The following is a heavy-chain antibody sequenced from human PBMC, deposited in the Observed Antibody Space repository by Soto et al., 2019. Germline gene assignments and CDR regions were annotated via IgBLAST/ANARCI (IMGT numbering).Heavy chain of an antibody. J-gene: IGHJ5*02. Sequence: SETLSLTXTVSGGSISSGDYYWSWIRQPPGKGLEWIGYIYYSGSTYYNPSLKSRVTISVDTSKNQFSLKLSSVTAADTAVYYCARDLPYCTNGVCHWNWFDPWGQGTLVTVSS. CDR3: ARDLPYCTNGVCHWNWFDP. V-gene: IGHV4-30-4*01. CDR1: GGSISSGDYY. CDR2: IYYSGST. D-gene: IGHD2-8*01.